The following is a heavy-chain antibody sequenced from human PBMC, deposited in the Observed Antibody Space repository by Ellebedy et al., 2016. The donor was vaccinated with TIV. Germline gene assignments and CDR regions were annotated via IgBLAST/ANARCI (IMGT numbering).Heavy chain of an antibody. Sequence: MPGGSLRLSCTVSGDSLSSSTYYWGWFRQPPGKGLEWIGSIFRSGNTYFNPSLKSRAILSIDTSKNQFSLDLNSVTAADTAVFYCARDHGGWLNYWGRGTLVTVSS. CDR2: IFRSGNT. CDR1: GDSLSSSTYY. D-gene: IGHD6-19*01. V-gene: IGHV4-39*07. J-gene: IGHJ4*02. CDR3: ARDHGGWLNY.